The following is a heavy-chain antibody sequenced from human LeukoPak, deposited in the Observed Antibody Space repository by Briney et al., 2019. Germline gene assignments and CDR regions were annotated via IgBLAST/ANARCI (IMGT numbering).Heavy chain of an antibody. CDR2: IYENGGTT. Sequence: GGSMRLSCVGSGFTFRSHAMSWVRQAPEKGLEFVSGIYENGGTTYYADSVKGRFSISRDNSKNTLYLQMDSLRGEDTAVYYCAKDFRIGYSAHFDYWGQGALVTVSS. CDR3: AKDFRIGYSAHFDY. CDR1: GFTFRSHA. V-gene: IGHV3-23*01. D-gene: IGHD2-21*01. J-gene: IGHJ4*02.